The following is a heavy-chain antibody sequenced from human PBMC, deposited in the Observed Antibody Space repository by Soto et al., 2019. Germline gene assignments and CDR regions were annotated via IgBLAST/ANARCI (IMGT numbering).Heavy chain of an antibody. CDR1: GFTVSSNY. CDR3: ARYSGYDSDFDY. V-gene: IGHV3-53*01. CDR2: IFSGGST. Sequence: GGSLRLSCAASGFTVSSNYMSWVRQAPGKGLEWVSVIFSGGSTYYTDSVKGRFTISRDNSKNTLYLQMNSLRAEDTAVYYCARYSGYDSDFDYWGQGTLVTVSS. D-gene: IGHD5-12*01. J-gene: IGHJ4*02.